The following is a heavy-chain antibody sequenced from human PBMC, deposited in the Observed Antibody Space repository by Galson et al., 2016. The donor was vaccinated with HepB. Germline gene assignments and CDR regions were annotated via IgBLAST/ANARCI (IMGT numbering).Heavy chain of an antibody. V-gene: IGHV4-59*01. Sequence: SETLSLTCTVSGGSISSYFWTWIRQPPGKGLEWIGHNYCTGNTNYNPSLKSRATISLDMSKNQFSLKLTSVTAADTAVYYCARAGAVAGFYGMGVWGQGATVTVSS. CDR3: ARAGAVAGFYGMGV. J-gene: IGHJ6*02. CDR2: NYCTGNT. CDR1: GGSISSYF. D-gene: IGHD2-21*01.